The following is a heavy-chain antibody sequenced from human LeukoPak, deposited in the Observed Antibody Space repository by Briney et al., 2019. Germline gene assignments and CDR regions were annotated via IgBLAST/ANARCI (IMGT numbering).Heavy chain of an antibody. D-gene: IGHD2-15*01. V-gene: IGHV3-23*01. Sequence: GGSLTLSCTASGFTFSNYSMSWVRQVPGKGLEWVSFISNIGGTTYYADSVKCRFTISRDNTKKTLYVQMNSLRAEHTATYYGAQEAGAYGGNIGGIFDSWGQGTLVTVSS. CDR1: GFTFSNYS. CDR2: ISNIGGTT. J-gene: IGHJ4*02. CDR3: AQEAGAYGGNIGGIFDS.